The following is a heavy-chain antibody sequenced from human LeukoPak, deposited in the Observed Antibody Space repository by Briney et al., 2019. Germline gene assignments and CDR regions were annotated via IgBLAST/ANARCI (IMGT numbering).Heavy chain of an antibody. J-gene: IGHJ4*02. CDR1: GYTLTELS. CDR2: FDPEDGET. CDR3: ATSRVVWGNFDY. Sequence: ASEKVSCKVSGYTLTELSMHWVRQAPGKGLEWMGGFDPEDGETIYAQKFQGRVTMTEDTSTDTAYMELSSLRSEDTAVYYCATSRVVWGNFDYWGQGTLVTVSS. V-gene: IGHV1-24*01. D-gene: IGHD7-27*01.